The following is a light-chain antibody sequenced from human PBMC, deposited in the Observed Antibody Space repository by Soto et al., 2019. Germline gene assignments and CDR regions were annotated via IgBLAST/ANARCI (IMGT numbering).Light chain of an antibody. J-gene: IGKJ3*01. Sequence: AIQMTQSPSSLSASVGDRVTITCRASQAIRNDLVWYQQKPGKAPKLLIYAASSLQSGVPSRFSGSGSGTDFTLTISSLQPEDFAPYYCLQDYNSPLTFGPGTKVDIK. V-gene: IGKV1-6*01. CDR2: AAS. CDR1: QAIRND. CDR3: LQDYNSPLT.